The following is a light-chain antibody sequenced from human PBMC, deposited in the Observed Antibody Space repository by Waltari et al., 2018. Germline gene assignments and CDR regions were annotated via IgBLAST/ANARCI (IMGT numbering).Light chain of an antibody. CDR1: NIGSKD. Sequence: SYVLTQPPSVPVAPGKTARITCGGNNIGSKDVYWYQQKPGLAPVLVINYDSDWPSGIPERFSGSNSGNTATLTISRVEAGDEADYYCQVWDSSTDHYVFGSGTKVTVL. J-gene: IGLJ1*01. CDR2: YDS. V-gene: IGLV3-21*04. CDR3: QVWDSSTDHYV.